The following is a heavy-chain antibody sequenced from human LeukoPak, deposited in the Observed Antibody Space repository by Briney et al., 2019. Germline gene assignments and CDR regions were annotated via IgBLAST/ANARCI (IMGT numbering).Heavy chain of an antibody. CDR1: GYSISTGYY. CDR2: FYHGGST. V-gene: IGHV4-38-2*02. D-gene: IGHD6-19*01. J-gene: IGHJ6*03. CDR3: ARGGIAVAGTSPYYYYYYYMDV. Sequence: PSETLSLTCTVSGYSISTGYYWDWIRQPPGKGLEWIGTFYHGGSTYYNPSLKSRVTISVDTSKNQFSLNLTSVTAADTAVYYCARGGIAVAGTSPYYYYYYYMDVWGKGTTVTVSS.